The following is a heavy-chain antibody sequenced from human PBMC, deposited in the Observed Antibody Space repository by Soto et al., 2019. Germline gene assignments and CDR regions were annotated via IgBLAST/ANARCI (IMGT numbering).Heavy chain of an antibody. CDR1: GGSISSYY. CDR2: IYYSGST. CDR3: ARHRIMITFGGVIAPGDAFDI. J-gene: IGHJ3*02. V-gene: IGHV4-59*08. D-gene: IGHD3-16*02. Sequence: QVQLQESGPGLVKPSETLSLTCTVSGGSISSYYWSWIRQPPGKGLEWIGYIYYSGSTNYNPSLKSRVTISVDTSKNQFSLKLSSVTAADTAVYYCARHRIMITFGGVIAPGDAFDIWGQGTMVTVSS.